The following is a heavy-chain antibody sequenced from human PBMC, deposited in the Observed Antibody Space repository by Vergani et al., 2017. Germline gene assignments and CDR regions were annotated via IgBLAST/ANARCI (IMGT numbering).Heavy chain of an antibody. CDR2: ISAYNGNT. Sequence: QVQLVQSGAEVKKPGASVKVSCKASGYTFTSYGISWVRQAPGQGLEWMGWISAYNGNTNYAQKLQGIVTMTTDTSTSTAYMELRSLRSDDTAVYYCARDSDGEMATIPLDYWGQGTLVTVSS. D-gene: IGHD5-24*01. CDR1: GYTFTSYG. J-gene: IGHJ4*02. V-gene: IGHV1-18*01. CDR3: ARDSDGEMATIPLDY.